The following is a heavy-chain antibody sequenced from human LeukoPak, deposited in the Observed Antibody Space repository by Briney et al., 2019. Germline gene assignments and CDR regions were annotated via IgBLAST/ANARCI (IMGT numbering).Heavy chain of an antibody. V-gene: IGHV4-34*01. CDR1: GGSFSGYY. Sequence: SETLSLTCAVYGGSFSGYYWSWIRQPPGKGLEWIGEINHSGSTNYNPSLKSRVTISVDTSKNQFSLKLSSVTAADTAVYYCARHGKMATITDFDYWGQGTLVTVSS. CDR3: ARHGKMATITDFDY. D-gene: IGHD5-12*01. J-gene: IGHJ4*02. CDR2: INHSGST.